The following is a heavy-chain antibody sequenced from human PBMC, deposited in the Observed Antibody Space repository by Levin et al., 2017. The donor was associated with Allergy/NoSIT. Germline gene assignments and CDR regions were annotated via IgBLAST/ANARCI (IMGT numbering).Heavy chain of an antibody. Sequence: SETLSLTCTVSGGSISSYYWSWIRQPAGKGLEWIGRIYTSGSTNYNPSLKSRVTMSVDTSKNQFSLKLSSVTAADTAVYYCARDGNNCSGGSCHYYYYGMDVWGQGTTVTVSS. V-gene: IGHV4-4*07. D-gene: IGHD2-15*01. CDR3: ARDGNNCSGGSCHYYYYGMDV. CDR1: GGSISSYY. CDR2: IYTSGST. J-gene: IGHJ6*02.